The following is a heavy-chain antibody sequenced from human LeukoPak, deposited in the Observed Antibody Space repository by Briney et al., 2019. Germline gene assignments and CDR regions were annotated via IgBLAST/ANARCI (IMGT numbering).Heavy chain of an antibody. CDR2: ISYDGSNK. V-gene: IGHV3-30*04. CDR1: GFTFSSYA. CDR3: AREGLTGDCYFDY. Sequence: GGSLRLSCAASGFTFSSYAMHWVRQAPGKGLEWVAVISYDGSNKYYADSVKGRFTISRDNSKNTLYLQMNSLRAEDTAVYYCAREGLTGDCYFDYWGQGTLVTVSS. J-gene: IGHJ4*02. D-gene: IGHD1-20*01.